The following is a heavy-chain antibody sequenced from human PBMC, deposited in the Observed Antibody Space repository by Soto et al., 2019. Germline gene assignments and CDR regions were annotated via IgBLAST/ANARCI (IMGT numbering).Heavy chain of an antibody. J-gene: IGHJ6*02. CDR2: ISGRGTTT. Sequence: GGSLRLSCEASGFSFGSYSMNWVRQAPGKGLEWVSFISGRGTTTYYADSVKGRFTVSRDNAKNSLSLEVNSLRDEDTAVYYCARLGYCSSATCKYYFYYYGMDVWGQGTRVTVSS. CDR3: ARLGYCSSATCKYYFYYYGMDV. CDR1: GFSFGSYS. V-gene: IGHV3-48*02. D-gene: IGHD2-2*01.